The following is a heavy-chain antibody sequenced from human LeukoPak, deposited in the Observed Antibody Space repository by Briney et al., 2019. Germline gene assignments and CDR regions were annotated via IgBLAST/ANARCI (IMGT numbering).Heavy chain of an antibody. CDR1: GFTFSSYS. D-gene: IGHD1-26*01. J-gene: IGHJ4*02. V-gene: IGHV3-48*01. Sequence: GGSLRLSCAASGFTFSSYSMNWVRQPPGKGLEWVSYISSSSSTIYYADSVKGRFTISRDNAKNSLYLQMNSLRAEDTAVYYCARDRGSYSGSYWGQGTLVTVSS. CDR2: ISSSSSTI. CDR3: ARDRGSYSGSY.